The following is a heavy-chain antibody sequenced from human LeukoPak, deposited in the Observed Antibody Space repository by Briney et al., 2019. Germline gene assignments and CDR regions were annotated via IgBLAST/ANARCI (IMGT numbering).Heavy chain of an antibody. Sequence: GGSLRLSCVASGFTFNNYAMSWVRQAPGRGLEWASSTAGSGISKDYADSVKGRFTISKDKSKNTLYLQMDNLRAEDTGVYFCARLPTFYYDSSGYHYDYWGQGTLITVSS. CDR1: GFTFNNYA. CDR2: TAGSGISK. V-gene: IGHV3-23*01. CDR3: ARLPTFYYDSSGYHYDY. D-gene: IGHD3-22*01. J-gene: IGHJ4*02.